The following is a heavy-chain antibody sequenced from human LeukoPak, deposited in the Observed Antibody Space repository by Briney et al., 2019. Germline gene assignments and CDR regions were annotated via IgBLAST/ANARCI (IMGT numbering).Heavy chain of an antibody. CDR2: ISSTSSYI. Sequence: PGGSLRLSCAASGFTFSSCSMNWVRQAPGKGLEWVSSISSTSSYIYYADSVKGRFTISRDNAKNSLYLQMNSLRAEDTAVYYCARELASNYDSSGYPGDYWGQGTLVTVSS. D-gene: IGHD3-22*01. CDR1: GFTFSSCS. J-gene: IGHJ4*02. V-gene: IGHV3-21*01. CDR3: ARELASNYDSSGYPGDY.